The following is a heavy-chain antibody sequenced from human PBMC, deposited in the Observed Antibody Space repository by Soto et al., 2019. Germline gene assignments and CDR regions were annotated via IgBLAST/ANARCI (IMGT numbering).Heavy chain of an antibody. V-gene: IGHV2-5*02. Sequence: QITLKESGPTLVKPTQTLTLTCTFSGFSLTTYAMGVGWIRQPPGKALEWLALIYWDDDKRYNPSLESRLTITKDTSKNQVVLSMTNMDPMDTATYFCAHKIYGDYVDYWGQGTLDTVSS. CDR1: GFSLTTYAMG. CDR2: IYWDDDK. CDR3: AHKIYGDYVDY. J-gene: IGHJ4*02. D-gene: IGHD4-17*01.